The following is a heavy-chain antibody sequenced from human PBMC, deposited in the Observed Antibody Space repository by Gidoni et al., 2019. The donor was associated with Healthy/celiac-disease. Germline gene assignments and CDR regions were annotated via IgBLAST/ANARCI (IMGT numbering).Heavy chain of an antibody. D-gene: IGHD5-18*01. CDR2: IIPILGIA. J-gene: IGHJ4*02. CDR3: ARIPLGDSYGYYFDY. Sequence: QVQLVQSGAEVKKPGSSVKVSCKASGGTFSSYAISWVRQAPGQGLEWMGRIIPILGIANYAQKFQGRVTITADKSTSTAYMELSSLRSEDTAVYYCARIPLGDSYGYYFDYWGQGTLVTVSS. V-gene: IGHV1-69*04. CDR1: GGTFSSYA.